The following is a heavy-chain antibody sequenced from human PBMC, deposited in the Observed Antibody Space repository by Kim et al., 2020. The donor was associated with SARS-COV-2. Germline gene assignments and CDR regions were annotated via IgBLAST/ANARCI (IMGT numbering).Heavy chain of an antibody. D-gene: IGHD3-10*01. CDR1: GYSISSGYY. Sequence: SETLSLTCTVSGYSISSGYYWGWIRQPPGKGLEWIGSIYHSGSTYYNPSLKSRVTISVDTSKNQFSLKLSSVTAADTAVYYCARTVEDYYGSGSDCPFD. J-gene: IGHJ4*01. V-gene: IGHV4-38-2*02. CDR2: IYHSGST. CDR3: ARTVEDYYGSGSDCPFD.